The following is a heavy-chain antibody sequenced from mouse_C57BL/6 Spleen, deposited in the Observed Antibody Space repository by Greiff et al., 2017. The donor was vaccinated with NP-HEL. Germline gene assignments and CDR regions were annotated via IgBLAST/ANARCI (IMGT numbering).Heavy chain of an antibody. CDR3: ARPAMDY. V-gene: IGHV1-4*01. CDR1: GYTFNSYT. Sequence: VQLQQSGAELARPGASVKMSCKASGYTFNSYTMHWVKQRPGQGLEWIGYINPSSGYTKYNQKFKDKATLTADKSSSTAYMQLSSLTSEDSAVYYCARPAMDYWGQGTSVTVSS. CDR2: INPSSGYT. J-gene: IGHJ4*01.